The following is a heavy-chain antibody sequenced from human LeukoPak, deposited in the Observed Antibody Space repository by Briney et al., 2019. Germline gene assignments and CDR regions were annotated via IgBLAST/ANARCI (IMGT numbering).Heavy chain of an antibody. CDR3: ARLTGSKIDAFDI. D-gene: IGHD1-14*01. J-gene: IGHJ3*02. V-gene: IGHV4-59*01. Sequence: SGTLSLTCTVSGGSISSYYWSWIRQPPGKGLEWIGYIYYSGSTNYNPSLKSRVTISVDTSKNQFSLKLSSVTAADTAVYYCARLTGSKIDAFDIWGQGTMVTVSS. CDR2: IYYSGST. CDR1: GGSISSYY.